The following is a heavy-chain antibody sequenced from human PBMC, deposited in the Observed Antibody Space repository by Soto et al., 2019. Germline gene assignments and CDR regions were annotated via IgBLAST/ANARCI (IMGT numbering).Heavy chain of an antibody. V-gene: IGHV4-34*01. D-gene: IGHD3-16*01. J-gene: IGHJ5*02. CDR1: GGSFSGYY. CDR3: ARRFWGVPQGWFDP. CDR2: INHSGST. Sequence: QVQLQQWGAGLLKPSETLSLTCAVYGGSFSGYYWSWIRQPPGKGLEWIGEINHSGSTNYNPSLNSRVTISVDTSKNQFSLKLSSVTAADTAVYYCARRFWGVPQGWFDPWGQGTLVTVSS.